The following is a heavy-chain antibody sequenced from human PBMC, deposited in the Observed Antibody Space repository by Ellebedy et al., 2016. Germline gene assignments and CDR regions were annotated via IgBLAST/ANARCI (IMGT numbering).Heavy chain of an antibody. CDR1: GYTFTTFS. D-gene: IGHD3-10*01. V-gene: IGHV1-18*04. CDR3: AKTSGWGYGEN. Sequence: ASVKVSCXASGYTFTTFSITWVRQVPGQGLEWMGFVNTFSGNTKFAQKFQGRVTMTRNTSVTTAYMELSSLRSDDTAMYYCAKTSGWGYGENWGQGTLVTVSS. J-gene: IGHJ4*02. CDR2: VNTFSGNT.